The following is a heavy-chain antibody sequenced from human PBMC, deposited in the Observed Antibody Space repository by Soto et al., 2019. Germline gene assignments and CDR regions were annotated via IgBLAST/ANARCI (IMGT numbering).Heavy chain of an antibody. CDR1: GFTFSSYS. CDR2: IRSSTNTI. CDR3: ARDSALAFDI. J-gene: IGHJ3*02. V-gene: IGHV3-48*02. D-gene: IGHD3-3*02. Sequence: EVQVVESGGGLVQPGGSLRLSCAASGFTFSSYSMNWVRQAPGKGLEWVAYIRSSTNTIYYADSVKGRFTISRDNAENSLYLQMNSLRDEDTAVYYCARDSALAFDIWGQGTMVTVSS.